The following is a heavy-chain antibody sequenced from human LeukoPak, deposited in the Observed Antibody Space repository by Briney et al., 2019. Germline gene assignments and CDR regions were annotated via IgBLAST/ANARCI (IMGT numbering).Heavy chain of an antibody. J-gene: IGHJ4*02. CDR1: GGSITSSSYY. Sequence: PSETLSLTCTVSGGSITSSSYYWGWIRQPPGKGLEWIGSFYYSGSTYYSPSLKSRVTISVDTSKNQFSLRLSSVTAADTAVYYCARRKVTTPLDYWGQGILVTVSS. V-gene: IGHV4-39*01. CDR2: FYYSGST. CDR3: ARRKVTTPLDY. D-gene: IGHD4-17*01.